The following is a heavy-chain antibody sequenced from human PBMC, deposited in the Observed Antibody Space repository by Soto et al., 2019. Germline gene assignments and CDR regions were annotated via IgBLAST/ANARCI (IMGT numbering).Heavy chain of an antibody. CDR2: IYYSGST. Sequence: KTSETLSLTYTVSGGSISSSSYYWGWIRQPPGKGLEWIGSIYYSGSTYYNPSLKSRVTISVDTSKNQFSLKLSSVTAADTAVYYCARHRPYYYDSSGYPPSHYYYYGMDVWGQGTTVTVSS. D-gene: IGHD3-22*01. CDR3: ARHRPYYYDSSGYPPSHYYYYGMDV. J-gene: IGHJ6*02. CDR1: GGSISSSSYY. V-gene: IGHV4-39*01.